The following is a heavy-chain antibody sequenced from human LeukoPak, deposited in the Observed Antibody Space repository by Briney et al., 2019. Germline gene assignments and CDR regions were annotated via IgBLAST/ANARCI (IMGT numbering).Heavy chain of an antibody. Sequence: SETLSLTCAVYGGSFSGYYWSWIRQPPGKGLDWIGEINHSGSTNYNPSLKSRVTISVDTSKNQFSLKLSSVTAADTAVYYCARGVVIAAAWGYYFDYWGQGTLVTVSS. J-gene: IGHJ4*02. CDR2: INHSGST. D-gene: IGHD6-13*01. CDR1: GGSFSGYY. V-gene: IGHV4-34*01. CDR3: ARGVVIAAAWGYYFDY.